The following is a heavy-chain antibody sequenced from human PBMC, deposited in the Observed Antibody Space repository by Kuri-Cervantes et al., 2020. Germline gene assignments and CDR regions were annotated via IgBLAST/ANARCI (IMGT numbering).Heavy chain of an antibody. CDR3: ARDRLFEDYGMDV. V-gene: IGHV4-39*07. CDR2: IYYSGST. Sequence: ESLKISCTVSGGSVSSRSWYWGWIRQTPGKGLEWIGSIYYSGSTYYNPSLKSRVTISVDTSKNQFSLKLSSVTAADTAVYYCARDRLFEDYGMDVWGQGTTVTVSS. J-gene: IGHJ6*02. D-gene: IGHD3-3*01. CDR1: GGSVSSRSWY.